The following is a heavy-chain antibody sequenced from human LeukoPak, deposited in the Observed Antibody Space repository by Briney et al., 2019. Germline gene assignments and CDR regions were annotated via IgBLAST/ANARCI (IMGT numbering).Heavy chain of an antibody. Sequence: GGPLRLSCAASGFTFSSYSMNWVRQAPGKGVEWVSYISSSSSTIYYADSVKGRFTISRDNAKNSLYLQMNSLRAEDTAVYYCASPSGDRGYYYYYYYMDVWGKGTTVTVSS. V-gene: IGHV3-48*04. J-gene: IGHJ6*03. CDR3: ASPSGDRGYYYYYYYMDV. D-gene: IGHD7-27*01. CDR2: ISSSSSTI. CDR1: GFTFSSYS.